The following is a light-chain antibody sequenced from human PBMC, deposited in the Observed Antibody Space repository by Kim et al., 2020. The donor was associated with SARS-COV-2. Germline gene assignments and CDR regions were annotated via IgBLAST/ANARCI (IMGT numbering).Light chain of an antibody. Sequence: LSPGDRATLSSRASQSINSYLAWYQRKPGQAPRLLIYNASNRATGIPARFSGSGSGTDFTLTISSLETEDFAVYYCQQRRDWPRTFGQGTKMDIK. J-gene: IGKJ1*01. CDR1: QSINSY. CDR2: NAS. CDR3: QQRRDWPRT. V-gene: IGKV3-11*01.